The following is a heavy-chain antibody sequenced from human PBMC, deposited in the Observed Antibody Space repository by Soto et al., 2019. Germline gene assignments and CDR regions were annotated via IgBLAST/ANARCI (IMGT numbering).Heavy chain of an antibody. J-gene: IGHJ6*02. CDR2: INHRGST. CDR3: ARWGLITMVRGVIIKDYYGMDV. D-gene: IGHD3-10*01. Sequence: SETLSLTCAVYGGSFSGYYWSWIRQPPGKGLEWIGEINHRGSTNYNPSLKSRVTMSVDTSKNQFSLNLSSVTAADTAVYYCARWGLITMVRGVIIKDYYGMDVWGQGTTVTVSS. CDR1: GGSFSGYY. V-gene: IGHV4-34*01.